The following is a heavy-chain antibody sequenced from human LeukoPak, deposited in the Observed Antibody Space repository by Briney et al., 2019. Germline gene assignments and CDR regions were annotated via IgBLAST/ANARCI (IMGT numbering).Heavy chain of an antibody. Sequence: SETLSLTCGVYGASFSLYHWSWIRQSPGKGLEWIGEVNRWGRTNYNPSLESRVTISVDTSKNQFSLNLRSLTAADTAVYYCATDSQSSVYYFWSQGALVTVSS. CDR3: ATDSQSSVYYF. CDR1: GASFSLYH. V-gene: IGHV4-34*01. D-gene: IGHD6-25*01. CDR2: VNRWGRT. J-gene: IGHJ4*02.